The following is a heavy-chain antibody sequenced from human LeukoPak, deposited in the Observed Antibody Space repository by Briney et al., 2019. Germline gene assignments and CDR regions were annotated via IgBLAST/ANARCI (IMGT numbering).Heavy chain of an antibody. CDR2: ISGSSSYI. Sequence: GSLRLSCAASGFTFSTYNMNWVRQAPGKGLEWVSSISGSSSYIYYADSVKGRFTISRDNAKNSLYLQMNSLRAEDTAVYYCARESSSSWSSNFDYWGQGTLVTVSS. D-gene: IGHD6-13*01. V-gene: IGHV3-21*01. CDR1: GFTFSTYN. CDR3: ARESSSSWSSNFDY. J-gene: IGHJ4*02.